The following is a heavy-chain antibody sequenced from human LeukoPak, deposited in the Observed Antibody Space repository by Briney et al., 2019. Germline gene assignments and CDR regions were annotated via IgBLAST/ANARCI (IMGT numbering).Heavy chain of an antibody. J-gene: IGHJ4*02. D-gene: IGHD6-19*01. CDR3: ARHRPHTDSNSVADYYFDY. CDR1: GYTFTSQW. CDR2: IYPGDSDT. V-gene: IGHV5-51*01. Sequence: GESLKISCKGSGYTFTSQWIGWVRQMPGKGLEWMGIIYPGDSDTKYSPSFQGQVTISADKAISTAYLQWSNLKASDTAMYYCARHRPHTDSNSVADYYFDYWGQGTLVTVSS.